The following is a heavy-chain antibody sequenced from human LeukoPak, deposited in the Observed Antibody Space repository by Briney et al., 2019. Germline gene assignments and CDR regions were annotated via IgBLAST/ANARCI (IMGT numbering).Heavy chain of an antibody. V-gene: IGHV3-23*01. D-gene: IGHD6-13*01. CDR1: GFTFSSYA. CDR2: VSGSGGST. J-gene: IGHJ4*02. Sequence: GGSLRLSCAASGFTFSSYAMSWVRQAPGKGLEWVSAVSGSGGSTYYADSVKGRFTTSRDNSKNTLYLQMNSLRAEDTAVYYCAKAGSIAAAGTYDYWGQGTLVTVSS. CDR3: AKAGSIAAAGTYDY.